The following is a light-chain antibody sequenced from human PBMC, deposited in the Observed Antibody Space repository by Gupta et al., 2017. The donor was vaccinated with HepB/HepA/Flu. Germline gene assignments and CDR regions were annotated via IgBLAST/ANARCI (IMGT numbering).Light chain of an antibody. CDR3: QQYNAWPLT. V-gene: IGKV3-15*01. CDR2: GAS. Sequence: EIVMTQSPATLSVSPGERATLSCRASQSVTSKLAWYQQKPGQAPRLIIYGASARATGIPARFSGSGSGTEFTLTISILQSEDFAVYHCQQYNAWPLTFGQGTRLEIK. J-gene: IGKJ5*01. CDR1: QSVTSK.